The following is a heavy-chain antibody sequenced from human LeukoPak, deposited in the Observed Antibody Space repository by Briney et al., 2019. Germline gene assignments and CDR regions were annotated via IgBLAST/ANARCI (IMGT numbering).Heavy chain of an antibody. D-gene: IGHD2-2*01. CDR2: IYYSGST. Sequence: SETLSLSCTVSGDSIRSSNYYWGWIRQPPGKGLEWIGSIYYSGSTYYNPSLKSRVTISVDTSKNQFSLKLSSMTAADTAVYYCARGDCSSTICYSPMDVWGKGTTVTVSS. V-gene: IGHV4-39*01. CDR1: GDSIRSSNYY. CDR3: ARGDCSSTICYSPMDV. J-gene: IGHJ6*03.